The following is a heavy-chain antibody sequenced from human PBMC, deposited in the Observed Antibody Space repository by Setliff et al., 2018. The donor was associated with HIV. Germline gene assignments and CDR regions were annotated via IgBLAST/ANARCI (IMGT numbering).Heavy chain of an antibody. Sequence: SETLSLTCTISGGSFGIYRWSWIRQSAGRGLEWIGRIDSSGTTDYKPSLKGRVAISVDTSRNQFSLRVTSVTAADTAVYFCARDRHSSGLGSYGPWGPGILVTVS. J-gene: IGHJ5*02. CDR3: ARDRHSSGLGSYGP. CDR1: GGSFGIYR. V-gene: IGHV4-4*07. D-gene: IGHD3-10*01. CDR2: IDSSGTT.